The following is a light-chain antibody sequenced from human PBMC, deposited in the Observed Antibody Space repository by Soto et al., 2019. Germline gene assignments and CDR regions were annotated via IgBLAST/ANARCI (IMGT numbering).Light chain of an antibody. J-gene: IGKJ1*01. Sequence: EIVMTQSPATLSVSPGERVTLSCRASQSVSSNLAWYQQKVGQAPRLLIYGASTRATGIPARFSGSGSGTEFALTISSLQSEDLAVYYCQQYKKWPRAFGQGTKVDIK. CDR3: QQYKKWPRA. CDR1: QSVSSN. V-gene: IGKV3-15*01. CDR2: GAS.